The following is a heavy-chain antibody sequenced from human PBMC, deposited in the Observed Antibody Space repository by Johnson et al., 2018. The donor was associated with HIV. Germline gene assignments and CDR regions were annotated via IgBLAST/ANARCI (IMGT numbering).Heavy chain of an antibody. V-gene: IGHV3-30*04. D-gene: IGHD4-17*01. CDR1: GFTFSSYP. Sequence: QVQLVESGGGVVQPGRSLRLSCAASGFTFSSYPMHWVRQAPGKGLEWVAVISYDGSNSYYAESVKGRFTIYRDNTKNSLYLQMDSLSVDDTAVYYCAGPSVITTLTTTPWAFDIWGQGTKVTVSS. CDR3: AGPSVITTLTTTPWAFDI. CDR2: ISYDGSNS. J-gene: IGHJ3*02.